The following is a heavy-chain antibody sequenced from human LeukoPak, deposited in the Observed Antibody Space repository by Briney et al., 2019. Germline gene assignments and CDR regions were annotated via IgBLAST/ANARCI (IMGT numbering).Heavy chain of an antibody. D-gene: IGHD3-22*01. V-gene: IGHV4-59*01. Sequence: SETLSLTCTVSGGSISSYYWSWIRQPPGKGLEWIGYIYYSGSTNYNPSLKSRVTISVDTSKNQFSLKLSSVTAADTAVYYCARDLVITGFDYWGQGTLVTVSS. CDR1: GGSISSYY. CDR3: ARDLVITGFDY. CDR2: IYYSGST. J-gene: IGHJ4*02.